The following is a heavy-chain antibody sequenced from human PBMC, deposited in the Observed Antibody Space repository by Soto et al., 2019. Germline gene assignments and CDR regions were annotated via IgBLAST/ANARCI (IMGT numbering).Heavy chain of an antibody. J-gene: IGHJ4*02. D-gene: IGHD2-21*02. V-gene: IGHV1-69*13. CDR3: AFTRYCGGDCYPFDY. CDR2: IIPIFGTA. Sequence: GASVKVSCKASGGTFSSYAISWVRQAPGQGLEWMGGIIPIFGTANYAQKFQGRVTITADESTSTAYMELSSLRSEDTAVYYCAFTRYCGGDCYPFDYWGQGTLVTVSS. CDR1: GGTFSSYA.